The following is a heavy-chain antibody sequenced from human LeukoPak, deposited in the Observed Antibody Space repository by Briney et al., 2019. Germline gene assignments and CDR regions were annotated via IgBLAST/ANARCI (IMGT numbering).Heavy chain of an antibody. CDR1: GYPFTGYY. CDR3: ARAFDYGYDSNYFDW. Sequence: ASVKVSCKTSGYPFTGYYVHWVRQAPGQGLEWMGWINPDSGDTNYSQKFQGRVTMTTDTSITTAYMDLSRLRSDGTAVYFCARAFDYGYDSNYFDWWGQGTLVTVSS. D-gene: IGHD3-16*01. J-gene: IGHJ4*02. CDR2: INPDSGDT. V-gene: IGHV1-2*02.